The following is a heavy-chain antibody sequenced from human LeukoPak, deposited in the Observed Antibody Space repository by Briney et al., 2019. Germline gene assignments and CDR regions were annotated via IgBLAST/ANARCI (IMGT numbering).Heavy chain of an antibody. CDR3: ARDRTAARASYYMDV. CDR1: GYTFTGYY. Sequence: ASVKVSCKASGYTFTGYYMHWERQAPGQGLEWMGWINPNSGGTNYAQKFQGRVTMTRDTSISTAYMELSRLRSDDTAVYYCARDRTAARASYYMDVWGKGTTVTVSS. CDR2: INPNSGGT. V-gene: IGHV1-2*02. J-gene: IGHJ6*03. D-gene: IGHD6-6*01.